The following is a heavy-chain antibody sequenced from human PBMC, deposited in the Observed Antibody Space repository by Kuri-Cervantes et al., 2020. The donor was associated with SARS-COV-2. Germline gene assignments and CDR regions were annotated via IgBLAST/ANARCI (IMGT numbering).Heavy chain of an antibody. J-gene: IGHJ4*02. D-gene: IGHD7-27*01. V-gene: IGHV3-38-3*01. Sequence: GGSLRLSCAASGFTVSSNEMSWVRQAPGKGLEWVSSISGGSTYYADSRKGRFTISRDNSKNTLYLQMNSLRAEDTAVYYCANGLIWGLDYWGQGTLVTVSS. CDR3: ANGLIWGLDY. CDR2: ISGGST. CDR1: GFTVSSNE.